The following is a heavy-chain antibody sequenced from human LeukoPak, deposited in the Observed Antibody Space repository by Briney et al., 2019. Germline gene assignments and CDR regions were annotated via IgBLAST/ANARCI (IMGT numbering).Heavy chain of an antibody. Sequence: GGSLRLSCAASGFTFSSYAMSCVRQAPGKGLEWVSSISGSGGSTYYAASVNGRFTISRDNSMTTLYPPINSLRAEDTAVYYCAKGGGIVVVVAATPYDYWGQGTLVTVSS. CDR2: ISGSGGST. D-gene: IGHD2-15*01. V-gene: IGHV3-23*01. CDR1: GFTFSSYA. CDR3: AKGGGIVVVVAATPYDY. J-gene: IGHJ4*02.